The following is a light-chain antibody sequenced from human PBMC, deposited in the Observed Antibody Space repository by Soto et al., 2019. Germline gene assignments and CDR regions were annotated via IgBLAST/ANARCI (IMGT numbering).Light chain of an antibody. Sequence: DIQMTQSPSTLSASVGDRVSITCRASQSINSWLAWYQQSPGKAPRLLIYEASSLESGVPSRFSGSGYGTEFTLTISSLHPDDFATYYCQHYNRYSGTFGQGTKVDIK. J-gene: IGKJ1*01. CDR1: QSINSW. CDR2: EAS. CDR3: QHYNRYSGT. V-gene: IGKV1-5*01.